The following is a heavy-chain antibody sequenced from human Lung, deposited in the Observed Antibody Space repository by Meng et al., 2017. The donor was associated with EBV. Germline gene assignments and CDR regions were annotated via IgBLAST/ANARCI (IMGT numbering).Heavy chain of an antibody. J-gene: IGHJ4*02. CDR1: GGTFSRHA. D-gene: IGHD3-3*01. CDR2: IIPILGIA. Sequence: LLGGAQVRNPGSSVKVSCNASGGTFSRHAISLVRQAPGQGLEWMGGIIPILGIANYAQKFQGRVTITADKSTGTAYMELSSLRSEDTAVYYCASSIFGVVIISPLGYWGQGTLVTVSS. CDR3: ASSIFGVVIISPLGY. V-gene: IGHV1-69*10.